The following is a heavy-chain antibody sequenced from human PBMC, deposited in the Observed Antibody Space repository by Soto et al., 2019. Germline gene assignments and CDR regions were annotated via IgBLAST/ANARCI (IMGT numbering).Heavy chain of an antibody. CDR2: ISGSGGST. Sequence: GGSLSLSCAASGFTFSSYAMSWVRQAPGKGLEWVSAISGSGGSTYYADSVKGRFTISRDNSKNTLYLQMNSLRAEDTAVYYCAKAVGDHAVTTLGDYWGQGTLVTVSS. CDR1: GFTFSSYA. D-gene: IGHD4-17*01. CDR3: AKAVGDHAVTTLGDY. J-gene: IGHJ4*02. V-gene: IGHV3-23*01.